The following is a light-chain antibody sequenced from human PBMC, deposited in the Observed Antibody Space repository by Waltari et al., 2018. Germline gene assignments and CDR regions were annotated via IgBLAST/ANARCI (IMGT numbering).Light chain of an antibody. CDR3: LQDYNYPWT. Sequence: AIQMTQSPSSLSASVGDRVTITCRASQGIRNDLGWYQQKPGKAPKLVVYAASSVQSGVPSRFSGSGSGTEFTLTISSLQPEDSATYYCLQDYNYPWTFGQGTSVEIK. CDR2: AAS. J-gene: IGKJ1*01. CDR1: QGIRND. V-gene: IGKV1-6*01.